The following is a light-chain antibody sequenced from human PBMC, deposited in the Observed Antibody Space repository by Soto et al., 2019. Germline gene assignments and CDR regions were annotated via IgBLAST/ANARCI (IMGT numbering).Light chain of an antibody. Sequence: DIVVTQTPLSSPVALGQAASISCRSSQSLVHKDGNTYLSWFHQRPGQPPRLLIYKVSVRFSGVPDRFSGSVAGTDFTLTISRVETEDVGVYYCMQATHSPWTFGQGTKVEIK. J-gene: IGKJ1*01. CDR3: MQATHSPWT. CDR1: QSLVHKDGNTY. V-gene: IGKV2-24*01. CDR2: KVS.